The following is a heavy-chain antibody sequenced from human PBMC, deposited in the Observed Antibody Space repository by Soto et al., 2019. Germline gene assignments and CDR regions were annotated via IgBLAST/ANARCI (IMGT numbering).Heavy chain of an antibody. CDR2: ISSSGSTI. CDR1: GFTFSSYE. Sequence: GGSLRLSCAASGFTFSSYEMKWVRQAPGKGLEWVSYISSSGSTIYYADSVKGRFTISRDNAKNSLYLQMNSLRAEDTAVYYCARETGTPYCYYYGMDVWGQGTTVTVSS. V-gene: IGHV3-48*03. D-gene: IGHD1-1*01. J-gene: IGHJ6*02. CDR3: ARETGTPYCYYYGMDV.